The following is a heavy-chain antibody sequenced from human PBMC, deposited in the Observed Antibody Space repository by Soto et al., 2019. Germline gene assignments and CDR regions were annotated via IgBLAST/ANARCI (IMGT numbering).Heavy chain of an antibody. J-gene: IGHJ6*02. CDR2: IIPIFGTA. CDR3: AREREDSITGTPYYYYGMDV. CDR1: GGTFSSYA. V-gene: IGHV1-69*13. D-gene: IGHD1-7*01. Sequence: ASVKVSCKASGGTFSSYAISWVRQAPGQGLEWMGGIIPIFGTANYAQKFQGRVTITADESTSTAYMELSSLRSEDTAVYYCAREREDSITGTPYYYYGMDVWGQGTTVTVSS.